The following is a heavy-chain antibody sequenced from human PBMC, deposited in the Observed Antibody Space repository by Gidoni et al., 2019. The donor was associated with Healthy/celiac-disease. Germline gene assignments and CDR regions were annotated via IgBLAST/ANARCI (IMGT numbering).Heavy chain of an antibody. D-gene: IGHD4-17*01. Sequence: QVQLVQSGAEVKKPGASVKVSCKASGYTFTGYYMHWVRQAPGQGLEWMGWINPNSGGTNYAQKFQGRVTMTRDTSISTAYMELSRLRSDDTAVYYCARGLDYGDYVEGFDPWGQGTLVTVSS. CDR1: GYTFTGYY. J-gene: IGHJ5*02. V-gene: IGHV1-2*02. CDR2: INPNSGGT. CDR3: ARGLDYGDYVEGFDP.